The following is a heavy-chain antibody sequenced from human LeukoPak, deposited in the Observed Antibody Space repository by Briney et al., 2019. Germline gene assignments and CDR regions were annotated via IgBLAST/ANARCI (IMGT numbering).Heavy chain of an antibody. CDR2: IYYTGST. CDR1: GGSISSSSYY. CDR3: ARQIGGFGEFDYSDY. J-gene: IGHJ4*02. D-gene: IGHD3-10*01. Sequence: SETLSLTCTVSGGSISSSSYYWGWIRQPPGKGLEWIGCIYYTGSTYYNPSLKSRVTISVDTSKNQFSLKLSSVTAADTAVYYCARQIGGFGEFDYSDYWGQGTLVTVSS. V-gene: IGHV4-39*01.